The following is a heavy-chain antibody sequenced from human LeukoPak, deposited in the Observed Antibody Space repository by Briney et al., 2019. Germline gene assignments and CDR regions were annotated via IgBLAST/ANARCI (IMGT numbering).Heavy chain of an antibody. D-gene: IGHD3-10*01. CDR3: ARGVTMVRGVIKYYYYYYMDV. J-gene: IGHJ6*03. CDR2: INHSGST. Sequence: PSETLSLTCAVYGGSFSGYYWSWIRQPPGKGLEWIGEINHSGSTNYNPSLKSRVTISVDTSKNQFSLKLGSVTAADTAVYYCARGVTMVRGVIKYYYYYYMDVWGKGTTVTVSS. CDR1: GGSFSGYY. V-gene: IGHV4-34*01.